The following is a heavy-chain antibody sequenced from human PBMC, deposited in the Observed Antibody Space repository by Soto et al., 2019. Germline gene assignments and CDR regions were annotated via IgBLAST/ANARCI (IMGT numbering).Heavy chain of an antibody. CDR1: GGSISSYY. CDR3: ARDSGVTTVTTGEPWDYYYYYYMDG. Sequence: PSETLSLTCTVSGGSISSYYWSWIRQPPGKGLEWIGYIYYSGSTNYNPSLKSRVTISVDTSKNQFSLKLSSVTAADTAVYYCARDSGVTTVTTGEPWDYYYYYYMDGWGKGTTVTVSS. D-gene: IGHD4-17*01. CDR2: IYYSGST. V-gene: IGHV4-59*01. J-gene: IGHJ6*03.